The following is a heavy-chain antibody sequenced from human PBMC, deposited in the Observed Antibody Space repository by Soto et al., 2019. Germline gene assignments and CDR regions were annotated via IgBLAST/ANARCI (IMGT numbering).Heavy chain of an antibody. CDR3: ARAPRNDILTGSSIDY. J-gene: IGHJ4*02. V-gene: IGHV1-2*02. CDR2: IYPRGGTT. CDR1: GYNFTSHY. D-gene: IGHD3-9*01. Sequence: ASVKVSCKASGYNFTSHYMHWVRQAPGQGLESMGIIYPRGGTTIYAQKFQGRVTMTRDTSISTAYMELSRLRSDDTAVYYCARAPRNDILTGSSIDYWGQGTLVTVSS.